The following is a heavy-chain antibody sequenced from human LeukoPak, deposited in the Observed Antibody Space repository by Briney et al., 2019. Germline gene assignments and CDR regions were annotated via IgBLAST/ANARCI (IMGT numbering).Heavy chain of an antibody. CDR1: GFTFSSYE. J-gene: IGHJ6*04. CDR2: ISSSGSTI. Sequence: GGSLRLSCAASGFTFSSYEMNWVRQAPGKGLEWVSYISSSGSTIYYADSVKGRFTISRDDAKNLLYLQMNSLRAEDTAVYYCAGQGLNYYYGMDVWGKGTTVTVSS. V-gene: IGHV3-48*03. CDR3: AGQGLNYYYGMDV. D-gene: IGHD3-22*01.